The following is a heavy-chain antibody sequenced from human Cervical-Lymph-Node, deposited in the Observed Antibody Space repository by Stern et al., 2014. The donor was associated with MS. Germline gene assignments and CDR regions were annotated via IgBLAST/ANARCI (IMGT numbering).Heavy chain of an antibody. V-gene: IGHV4-31*02. Sequence: QVQLQESGPGLVKPSQTLSLTCTVSGGSITRGGDYCSWVRPPPGKGLGWVGYIIYSGSSYYNPSLKSRVTISVDTSKNQFSLRLTSVTAADTAVYYCARFSLFGEYYFDSWGQGTLVTVSS. J-gene: IGHJ4*02. CDR1: GGSITRGGDY. D-gene: IGHD3-10*01. CDR3: ARFSLFGEYYFDS. CDR2: IIYSGSS.